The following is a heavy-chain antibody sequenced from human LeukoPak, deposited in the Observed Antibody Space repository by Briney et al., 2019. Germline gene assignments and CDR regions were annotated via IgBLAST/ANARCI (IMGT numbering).Heavy chain of an antibody. CDR2: IKSDVRST. CDR1: GFTFSTSW. Sequence: PGGSLRLSCAASGFTFSTSWMHWVRQAPRKGLVWVARIKSDVRSTDYADSVKGRFTISRDDANNILYLQMNSLRAEDTAVYYCTAIRPDYWGQGTVVTVSS. CDR3: TAIRPDY. J-gene: IGHJ4*02. V-gene: IGHV3-74*01. D-gene: IGHD2-21*02.